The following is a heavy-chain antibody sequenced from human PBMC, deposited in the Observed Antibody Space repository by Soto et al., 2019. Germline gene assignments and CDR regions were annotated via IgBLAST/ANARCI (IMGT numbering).Heavy chain of an antibody. Sequence: EVQFEESGGGSVQLGESLRVSCVASGFSFRNQWMHWVRQVAGKGLVWVSRINGDGTRTSYADFVKGRFTVSRDNARNLLFLQLNSLTVDDSGVYHCARGGAAGRGDAIDMWGPGTTVAVTS. J-gene: IGHJ3*02. V-gene: IGHV3-74*01. CDR1: GFSFRNQW. CDR2: INGDGTRT. D-gene: IGHD3-10*01. CDR3: ARGGAAGRGDAIDM.